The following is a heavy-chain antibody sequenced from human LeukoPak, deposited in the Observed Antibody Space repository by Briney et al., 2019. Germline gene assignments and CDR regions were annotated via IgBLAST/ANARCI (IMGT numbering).Heavy chain of an antibody. V-gene: IGHV4-34*01. D-gene: IGHD3-22*01. Sequence: KPSETLSLTCAVYGGSFSGYYWSWIRQPPGKGLDWIGEINHSGSTNYNPSLKSRVTISVDTSKNQFSLKLSSVTAADTAVYYCARVVRVVITPYRYYYYMDVWGKGTTVTVSS. CDR2: INHSGST. CDR1: GGSFSGYY. J-gene: IGHJ6*03. CDR3: ARVVRVVITPYRYYYYMDV.